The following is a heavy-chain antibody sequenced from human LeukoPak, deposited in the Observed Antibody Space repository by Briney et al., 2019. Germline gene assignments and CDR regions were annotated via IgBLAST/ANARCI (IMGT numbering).Heavy chain of an antibody. CDR2: IYYTGST. CDR3: ARFPYYDSSGYYYWFDP. CDR1: GGSISNYY. J-gene: IGHJ5*02. D-gene: IGHD3-22*01. Sequence: SETLSLTCTVSGGSISNYYWNWIRQPPGKGLEWIGYIYYTGSTNYNPSLKSRVTISVDTSKNQFSLKLSSVTAADTAVYYCARFPYYDSSGYYYWFDPWGQGTLVTVSS. V-gene: IGHV4-59*12.